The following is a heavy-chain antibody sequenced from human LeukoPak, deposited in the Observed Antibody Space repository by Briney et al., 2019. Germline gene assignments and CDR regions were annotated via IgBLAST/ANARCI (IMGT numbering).Heavy chain of an antibody. Sequence: PGGSLRLSCAASGFTFSSYEMNWVRQAPGQGLEWVSYISSSGSTISYADSVKGRFTISRDNAKNSLYLQMNSLRAEDTAVYYCARDRRDYYDSSADFDYWGQGTLVTVSS. J-gene: IGHJ4*02. V-gene: IGHV3-48*03. CDR3: ARDRRDYYDSSADFDY. CDR2: ISSSGSTI. CDR1: GFTFSSYE. D-gene: IGHD3-22*01.